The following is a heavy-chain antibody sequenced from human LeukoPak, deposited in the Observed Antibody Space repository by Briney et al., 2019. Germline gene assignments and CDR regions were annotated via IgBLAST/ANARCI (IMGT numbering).Heavy chain of an antibody. J-gene: IGHJ4*02. V-gene: IGHV4-61*10. D-gene: IGHD5-12*01. Sequence: SETLSLTCTVSGGSVSSDNSYWNWIRQPAGKGLEWIGSFYYSGSTNYNPSLKSRVTISVDTSKNQFSLNLSSVTAADTAVYYCARGRMVATWGQGTLVTVSS. CDR1: GGSVSSDNSY. CDR2: FYYSGST. CDR3: ARGRMVAT.